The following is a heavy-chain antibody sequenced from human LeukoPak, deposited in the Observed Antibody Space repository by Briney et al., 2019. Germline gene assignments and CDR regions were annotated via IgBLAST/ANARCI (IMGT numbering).Heavy chain of an antibody. CDR1: GFTFSSYG. CDR3: AKDAGSAIGPYYDILTGYFV. J-gene: IGHJ4*02. V-gene: IGHV3-30*18. Sequence: GSLRLSCAASGFTFSSYGMHWVRQAPGKGLEWVAVISYDGSNKYYADSVKGRFTISRDNSKNTLYLQMNSLRAEDTAVYYCAKDAGSAIGPYYDILTGYFVWGQGTLVTVSS. D-gene: IGHD3-9*01. CDR2: ISYDGSNK.